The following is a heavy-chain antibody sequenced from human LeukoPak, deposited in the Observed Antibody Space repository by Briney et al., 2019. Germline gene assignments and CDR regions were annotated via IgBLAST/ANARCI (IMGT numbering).Heavy chain of an antibody. CDR2: ISYDGSNK. CDR1: GFTFSSYA. D-gene: IGHD5-18*01. V-gene: IGHV3-30*04. Sequence: PGRFLRLSCAASGFTFSSYAMHWVRQAPGKGLEWVAVISYDGSNKYYADSVKGRFTISRDNSKNTLYLQMNSLRAEDTAVYYCARGRYSYGQLDYWGQGTLVTVSS. CDR3: ARGRYSYGQLDY. J-gene: IGHJ4*02.